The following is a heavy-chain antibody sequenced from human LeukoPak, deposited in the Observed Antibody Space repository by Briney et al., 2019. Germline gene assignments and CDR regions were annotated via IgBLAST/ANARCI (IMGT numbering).Heavy chain of an antibody. V-gene: IGHV4-30-4*01. D-gene: IGHD2-15*01. CDR3: ARDCSGGSCYGAFDI. J-gene: IGHJ3*02. CDR2: IYDSGST. Sequence: SETLSLTRTVSGASIRSGDYYWSWIRQPPGKGLEWIGYIYDSGSTYYNPSLKSRITISVDTSENRFSLKLSSVTTTDTAVYYCARDCSGGSCYGAFDIWGQGTMVTVSS. CDR1: GASIRSGDYY.